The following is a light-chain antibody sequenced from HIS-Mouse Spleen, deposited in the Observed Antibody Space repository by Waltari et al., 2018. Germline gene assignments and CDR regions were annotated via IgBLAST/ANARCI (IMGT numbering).Light chain of an antibody. CDR2: RNN. J-gene: IGLJ3*02. V-gene: IGLV1-47*01. Sequence: QSVLTQPPSASGTPGQRVTISCSGSSSHSGRNYVYWYQQLPGTVPKLLIYRNNQLPSGVPDRFSGSKSGTSASLAISGLRSEDEADYYCAAWDDSLSGPWVFGGGTKLTVL. CDR1: SSHSGRNY. CDR3: AAWDDSLSGPWV.